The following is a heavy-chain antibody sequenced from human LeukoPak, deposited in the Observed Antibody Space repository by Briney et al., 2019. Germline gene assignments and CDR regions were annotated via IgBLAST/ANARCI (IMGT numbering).Heavy chain of an antibody. Sequence: ASVKVSCKASGYTFTGYYMHWVRQAPGQGLEWMGWINPNSGGTNYAQKFQGRVTMTRDTSISTAYMELSRLRSDDTAVYYCARDRGPVVPACMDVWGQGTTVIVSS. D-gene: IGHD2-2*01. V-gene: IGHV1-2*02. CDR2: INPNSGGT. CDR1: GYTFTGYY. CDR3: ARDRGPVVPACMDV. J-gene: IGHJ6*02.